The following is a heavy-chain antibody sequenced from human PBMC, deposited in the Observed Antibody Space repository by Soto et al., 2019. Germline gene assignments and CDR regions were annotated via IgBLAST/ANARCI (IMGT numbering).Heavy chain of an antibody. CDR2: IYTSGTT. CDR1: GFAVSDKY. V-gene: IGHV3-53*01. Sequence: GRSLRLSCAASGFAVSDKYMNWVRHAPGKGLEWVSVIYTSGTTYYAHSAKGRFTISRDNFKNTLYLQMNSLRAEDTAMYYCARDGFGRYDGSGSEAFDIWGQGTMVTVSS. CDR3: ARDGFGRYDGSGSEAFDI. D-gene: IGHD3-10*01. J-gene: IGHJ3*02.